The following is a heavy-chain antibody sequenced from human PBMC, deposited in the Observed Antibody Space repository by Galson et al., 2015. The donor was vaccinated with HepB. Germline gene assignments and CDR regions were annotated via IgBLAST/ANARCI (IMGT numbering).Heavy chain of an antibody. V-gene: IGHV3-21*01. D-gene: IGHD5-12*01. Sequence: SLRLSCAASGFTFSSYSMNWVRQTPGKGLEWVSSISSSSSYIYYADSVKGRFTISRDNSKNTLYLQMNSLRAEDTAVYYCARGYSGYDLHLRDYFDYWGQGTLVTVSS. CDR3: ARGYSGYDLHLRDYFDY. CDR2: ISSSSSYI. J-gene: IGHJ4*02. CDR1: GFTFSSYS.